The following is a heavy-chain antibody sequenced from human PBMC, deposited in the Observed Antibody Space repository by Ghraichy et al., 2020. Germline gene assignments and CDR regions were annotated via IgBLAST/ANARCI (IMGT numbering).Heavy chain of an antibody. Sequence: SETLSLTCAVYGGSFSGYYWSWIRQPPGKRLEWIGEINHSGSTNYNPSLKSRVTISVDTSKNQFSLKLSSVTAADTAVYYCASWDCTNGVCHAVNWGQGTLVTVSS. CDR3: ASWDCTNGVCHAVN. D-gene: IGHD2-8*01. CDR1: GGSFSGYY. V-gene: IGHV4-34*01. CDR2: INHSGST. J-gene: IGHJ4*02.